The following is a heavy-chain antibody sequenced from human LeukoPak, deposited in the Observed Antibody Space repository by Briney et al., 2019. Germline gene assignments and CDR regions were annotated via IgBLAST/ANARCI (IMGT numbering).Heavy chain of an antibody. D-gene: IGHD6-19*01. CDR3: SREWRYNSGWYRDYYGMDV. J-gene: IGHJ6*02. CDR1: GFTFSNYW. V-gene: IGHV3-7*05. Sequence: GRSLRLSCAASGFTFSNYWVTWVRQAPGKGLERVANIKQVGTEKYYVDSVKGRFTISRDNAENSLFLQMNSLRAEDTAVYYCSREWRYNSGWYRDYYGMDVWGQGTTVTVSS. CDR2: IKQVGTEK.